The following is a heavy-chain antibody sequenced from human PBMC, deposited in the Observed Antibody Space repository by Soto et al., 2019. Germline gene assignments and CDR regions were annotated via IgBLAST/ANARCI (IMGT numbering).Heavy chain of an antibody. V-gene: IGHV4-31*03. J-gene: IGHJ4*02. Sequence: SETLSLTCTVSGVSISSGGYYWSWIRQHPGKGLEWIGYIYYSGSTYYNPSLKSRVTISVDTSKNQFSLKLSSVTAADTAVYYCARVYCSGGSCYEFDYWGQGTLVTVSS. CDR1: GVSISSGGYY. D-gene: IGHD2-15*01. CDR2: IYYSGST. CDR3: ARVYCSGGSCYEFDY.